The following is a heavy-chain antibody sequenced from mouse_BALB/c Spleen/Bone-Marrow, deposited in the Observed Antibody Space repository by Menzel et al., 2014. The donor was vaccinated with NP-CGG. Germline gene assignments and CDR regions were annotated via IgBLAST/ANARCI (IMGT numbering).Heavy chain of an antibody. D-gene: IGHD1-2*01. CDR3: ARSLLRLSYAMDY. CDR1: GFTFSSFG. CDR2: ISSGSSTI. V-gene: IGHV5-17*02. Sequence: EVQLVESGGGLVQPGGSRKLSCAASGFTFSSFGMHWVRQAPEKGLEWVAYISSGSSTIYYADTVKGRFTISRDNPKNTLFLQMTSLRSEDTAMYYCARSLLRLSYAMDYWGQGTSVTVSP. J-gene: IGHJ4*01.